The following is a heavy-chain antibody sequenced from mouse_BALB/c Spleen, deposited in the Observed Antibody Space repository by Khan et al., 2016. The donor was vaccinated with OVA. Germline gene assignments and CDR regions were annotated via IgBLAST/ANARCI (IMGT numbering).Heavy chain of an antibody. CDR3: ARSLYYSYGYALDC. V-gene: IGHV3-2*02. CDR1: GYSITSEYA. Sequence: EVQLQESGPGLVKPSQSLPLTCTVTGYSITSEYAWNWIRQFPGNKLEWMGYISSTGSTSYNPSLKSRISITRDTSKNQFFLQLKSVTTEDTATYYCARSLYYSYGYALDCWGRGTSVTVSS. CDR2: ISSTGST. J-gene: IGHJ4*01. D-gene: IGHD2-14*01.